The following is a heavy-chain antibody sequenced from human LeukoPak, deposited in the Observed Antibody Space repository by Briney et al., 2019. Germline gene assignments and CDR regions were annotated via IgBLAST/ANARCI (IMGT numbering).Heavy chain of an antibody. CDR3: ARDHGDNLWSGYLD. D-gene: IGHD3-3*01. CDR1: GYISNNYA. Sequence: ASVKVSCESSGYISNNYAINWVRQAPGQGLEWMGWINTNTGNPTYARGFTGRFVFSSDTSVRMAYLQISSLRAEDTAVYYCARDHGDNLWSGYLDWGQGTLVTVSS. CDR2: INTNTGNP. V-gene: IGHV7-4-1*04. J-gene: IGHJ4*02.